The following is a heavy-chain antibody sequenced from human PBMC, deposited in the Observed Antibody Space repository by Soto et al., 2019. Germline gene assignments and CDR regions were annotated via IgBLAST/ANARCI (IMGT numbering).Heavy chain of an antibody. CDR1: GYTFTSYY. CDR2: INPSGGST. Sequence: GASVKVSCKASGYTFTSYYMRWVRQARGQGLEWMGIINPSGGSTSYAQKFQGRVTMTRDTSTSTVYMEMSSLRSEDTAVYYCARDPRPIAAAGRGYFEYWGQGTLVSVSS. CDR3: ARDPRPIAAAGRGYFEY. D-gene: IGHD6-13*01. V-gene: IGHV1-46*01. J-gene: IGHJ4*02.